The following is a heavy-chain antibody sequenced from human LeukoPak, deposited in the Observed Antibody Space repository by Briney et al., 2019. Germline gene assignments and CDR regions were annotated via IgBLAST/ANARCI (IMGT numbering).Heavy chain of an antibody. CDR2: INPSGGST. D-gene: IGHD4-11*01. Sequence: ASVTVSCKASGYTFTSYYIHWVRQAPGRGLEWMGIINPSGGSTNYAQKFQGRVTMTRDTSTSTVYMELSSLRSEDSAVYYCARWTTTYLDYWGQGTLVTVSS. V-gene: IGHV1-46*01. J-gene: IGHJ4*02. CDR3: ARWTTTYLDY. CDR1: GYTFTSYY.